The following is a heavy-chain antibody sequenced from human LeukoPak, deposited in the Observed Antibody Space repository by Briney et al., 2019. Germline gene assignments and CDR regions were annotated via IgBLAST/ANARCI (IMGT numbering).Heavy chain of an antibody. CDR1: GFTFSSYW. D-gene: IGHD2-2*01. V-gene: IGHV3-7*03. CDR2: IKQDGSEK. J-gene: IGHJ4*02. Sequence: GGSLRLSCAASGFTFSSYWMHWVRQAPGKGLEWVANIKQDGSEKYYVDSVKGRFTISRDNAKNSLYLQMNSLRAGDTAVYYCAKSFRSTSLDYWGQGTLVTVSS. CDR3: AKSFRSTSLDY.